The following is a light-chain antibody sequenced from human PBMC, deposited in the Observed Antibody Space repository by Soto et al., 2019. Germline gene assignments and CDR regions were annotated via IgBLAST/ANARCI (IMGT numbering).Light chain of an antibody. CDR1: QSVNNN. CDR2: GAS. V-gene: IGKV3-15*01. Sequence: EIVMTQSPATLSVSPGERTTLSCRASQSVNNNLAWYQQKPGQAPRLLIYGASTRATGIPLRFSGSGSGTDFTLTITRLEPEDFAVYYCQRFGTSPPWTFGQGTTVDIK. CDR3: QRFGTSPPWT. J-gene: IGKJ1*01.